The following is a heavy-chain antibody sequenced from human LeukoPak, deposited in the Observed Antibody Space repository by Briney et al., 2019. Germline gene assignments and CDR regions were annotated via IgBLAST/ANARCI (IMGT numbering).Heavy chain of an antibody. CDR1: GFTFSNYG. CDR2: MQYDGSDK. Sequence: GGSLRLSCAASGFTFSNYGMHWVRQAPGKGLEWVAFMQYDGSDKFFADSVKGRFTISRDNAKNSLYLQMNSLRAEDTAVYYCARDLTTSSTAYFHRWGQGTLVTVSS. J-gene: IGHJ1*01. D-gene: IGHD6-6*01. V-gene: IGHV3-30*02. CDR3: ARDLTTSSTAYFHR.